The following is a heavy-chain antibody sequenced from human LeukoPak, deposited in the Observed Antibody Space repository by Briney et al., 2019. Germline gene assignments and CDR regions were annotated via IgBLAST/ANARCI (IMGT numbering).Heavy chain of an antibody. CDR1: GYNFTSYR. CDR3: ARGHHVVVATATWASDAFDL. V-gene: IGHV5-51*01. CDR2: IYPGDSDS. D-gene: IGHD2-21*02. Sequence: GKSLKISCKGSGYNFTSYRIGWVRQMPGKGLEWMGIIYPGDSDSRLSPSLQGQVTISADKSISTAYLQWNSLKASDTSMYYCARGHHVVVATATWASDAFDLWGQGTMVTVSS. J-gene: IGHJ3*01.